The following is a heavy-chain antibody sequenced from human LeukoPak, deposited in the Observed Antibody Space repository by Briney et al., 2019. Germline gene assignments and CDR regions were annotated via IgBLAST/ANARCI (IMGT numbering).Heavy chain of an antibody. V-gene: IGHV5-51*01. J-gene: IGHJ3*02. Sequence: PGESLKISCKGSGYSFNSYWIGWVRQMPGKGLEWMGIIYPGDSDTRYSPSFQGQVTISADKSISTAYLQWSSLKASDTAMYYCARRRLEATDAFDIWGQGTMVTVSS. D-gene: IGHD1-26*01. CDR3: ARRRLEATDAFDI. CDR2: IYPGDSDT. CDR1: GYSFNSYW.